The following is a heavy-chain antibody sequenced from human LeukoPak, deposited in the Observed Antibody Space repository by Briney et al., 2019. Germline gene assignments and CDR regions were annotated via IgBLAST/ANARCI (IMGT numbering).Heavy chain of an antibody. V-gene: IGHV3-74*01. Sequence: PGGSLRLSCAASGFTFSNYWMHWVRQAPGKGLVWVSRINSDGSSTDYADSVKGRSTISRDNAKNTLYLQMNSLRAGDTAVYYCARDGFCSAGRCYGMDVWGQGTTVTVSS. J-gene: IGHJ6*02. D-gene: IGHD2-15*01. CDR2: INSDGSST. CDR1: GFTFSNYW. CDR3: ARDGFCSAGRCYGMDV.